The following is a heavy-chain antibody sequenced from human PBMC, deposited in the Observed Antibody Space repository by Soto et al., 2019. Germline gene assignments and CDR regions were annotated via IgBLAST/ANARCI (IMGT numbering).Heavy chain of an antibody. D-gene: IGHD2-8*01. J-gene: IGHJ6*02. Sequence: XGSLKLSCAASGFTFSSYAMHWVRQAPGKGLEWVAVISYDGSNKYYADSVKGRFTISRDNSKNTLYLQMNSLRAEDTAVYYCARGGYCTNGVCSENYYYYGMDVWGQGTTVTVSS. CDR2: ISYDGSNK. CDR1: GFTFSSYA. CDR3: ARGGYCTNGVCSENYYYYGMDV. V-gene: IGHV3-30-3*01.